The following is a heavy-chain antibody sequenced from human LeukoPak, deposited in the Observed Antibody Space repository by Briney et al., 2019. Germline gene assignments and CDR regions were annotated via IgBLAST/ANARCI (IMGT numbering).Heavy chain of an antibody. Sequence: GGSLRLSCAASGFTFRSYEMTWVRQAPGKGLEWVSYISSSGSTIYYADSVKGRFTISRDNVKNSLYLQMNSLRAEDTAVYYCARDSSGYYRALSAFDIWGQGTMVTVSS. CDR1: GFTFRSYE. D-gene: IGHD3-22*01. V-gene: IGHV3-48*03. CDR2: ISSSGSTI. CDR3: ARDSSGYYRALSAFDI. J-gene: IGHJ3*02.